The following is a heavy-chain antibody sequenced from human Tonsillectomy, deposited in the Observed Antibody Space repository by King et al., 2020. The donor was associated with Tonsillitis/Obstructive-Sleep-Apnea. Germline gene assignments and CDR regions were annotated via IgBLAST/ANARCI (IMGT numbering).Heavy chain of an antibody. CDR1: GYSYFEYW. CDR2: IYPDDSDT. J-gene: IGHJ5*02. V-gene: IGHV5-51*01. D-gene: IGHD2-2*02. CDR3: ARRRDVVVPAAIAGWFDP. Sequence: QLVQSGAEVKKPGESLKISCKGSGYSYFEYWIAWVRQMPGKGLEWMGIIYPDDSDTRYSPFFQGQVTMSVDKSISTAYLQWSSLKASDTAIYYCARRRDVVVPAAIAGWFDPWGQGTLVTVSS.